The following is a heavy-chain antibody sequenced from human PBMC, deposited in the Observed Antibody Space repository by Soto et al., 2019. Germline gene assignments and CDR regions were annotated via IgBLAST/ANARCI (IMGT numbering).Heavy chain of an antibody. CDR1: GFTFRSYV. Sequence: SLRLSCVASGFTFRSYVMHWVRQASGKGLEWVAVISFDGSNKYYADSVKGRFTISRDNSKNTLYPQMDSLRAEDTAVYYGAKNVVPISPALYFNYGGQGTLVPVSS. J-gene: IGHJ4*02. V-gene: IGHV3-30*18. D-gene: IGHD2-15*01. CDR2: ISFDGSNK. CDR3: AKNVVPISPALYFNY.